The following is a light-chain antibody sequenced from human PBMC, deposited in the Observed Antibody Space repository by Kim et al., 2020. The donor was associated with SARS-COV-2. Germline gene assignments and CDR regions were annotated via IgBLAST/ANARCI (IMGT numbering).Light chain of an antibody. CDR3: QQCKSAPWT. CDR2: AAS. Sequence: ASVGDRVTITCRASQGISNYLSWYQQKPGKVPKILIYAASALQSGVPSRFSGSGSGTDLTLTITSLQPEDVAAYYCQQCKSAPWTFGQGTKVDIK. CDR1: QGISNY. J-gene: IGKJ1*01. V-gene: IGKV1-27*01.